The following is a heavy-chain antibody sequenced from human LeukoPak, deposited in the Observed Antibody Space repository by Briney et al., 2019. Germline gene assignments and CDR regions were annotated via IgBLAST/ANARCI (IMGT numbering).Heavy chain of an antibody. V-gene: IGHV4-59*01. CDR1: GGSISSYY. J-gene: IGHJ4*02. D-gene: IGHD3-10*01. Sequence: SETLSLTCTVSGGSISSYYWSWIRQPPGKGLEWIGYIYYSGSTNYNPSLKSRVTISVDTSKNQFSLKLSSVTAADTAVYYCARDYGSGTLLAYWGQGTPVTVSS. CDR2: IYYSGST. CDR3: ARDYGSGTLLAY.